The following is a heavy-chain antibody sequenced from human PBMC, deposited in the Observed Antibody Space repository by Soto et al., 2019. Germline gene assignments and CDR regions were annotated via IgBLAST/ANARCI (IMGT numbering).Heavy chain of an antibody. V-gene: IGHV4-30-2*01. J-gene: IGHJ5*02. CDR3: ARRYGDAQRWFDP. CDR2: IYHSGST. D-gene: IGHD4-17*01. Sequence: SETLSLTCAVSGGSISSGGYSWSWIRQPPGKGLEWIGYIYHSGSTYYNPSLKSRVTISVDRSKNQFSLRLSSVTAADTAVYYCARRYGDAQRWFDPWGQGTLVTVSS. CDR1: GGSISSGGYS.